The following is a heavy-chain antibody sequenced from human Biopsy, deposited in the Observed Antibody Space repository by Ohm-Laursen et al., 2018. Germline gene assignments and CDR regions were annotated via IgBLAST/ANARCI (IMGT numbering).Heavy chain of an antibody. V-gene: IGHV4-38-2*01. CDR3: ARVAGGYAYYYGMDV. Sequence: SETLSLTCAVSGYSVTNDYYWGWIRQPPGKGLEWIGNIYYDGITYYNPSLKSRVAMSVDTSKNQFSLRLPSLTAADTAVYYCARVAGGYAYYYGMDVWGQGTTVIVSS. D-gene: IGHD5-12*01. CDR2: IYYDGIT. CDR1: GYSVTNDYY. J-gene: IGHJ6*02.